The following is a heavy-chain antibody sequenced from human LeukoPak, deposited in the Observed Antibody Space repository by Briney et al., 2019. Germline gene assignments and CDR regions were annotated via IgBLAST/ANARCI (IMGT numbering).Heavy chain of an antibody. V-gene: IGHV3-23*01. CDR1: GFTFSSYG. Sequence: GGTLRLSCAAPGFTFSSYGMSWVRQAPGKGLEWVSAISGSGGSTYYADSVKGRFTISRDNSKYTLYLQMNSLRSDDTAVYYCARELEGYYDYVWGSYRPFDYWGQGTLVTVSS. CDR3: ARELEGYYDYVWGSYRPFDY. J-gene: IGHJ4*02. CDR2: ISGSGGST. D-gene: IGHD3-16*02.